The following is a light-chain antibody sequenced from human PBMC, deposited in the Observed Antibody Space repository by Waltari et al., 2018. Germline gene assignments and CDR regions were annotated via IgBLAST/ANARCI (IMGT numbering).Light chain of an antibody. CDR3: QVWDSDSDHVV. J-gene: IGLJ2*01. CDR1: NIGNKI. CDR2: DDS. V-gene: IGLV3-21*02. Sequence: SYVLTQPPSVSVSPGQTASISCDGNNIGNKIVHWYQQRPGQAPVLVVFDDSDRPSQIPERFSGSNSGATATLYISRVDAADEADYHCQVWDSDSDHVVFGGGTRLTVL.